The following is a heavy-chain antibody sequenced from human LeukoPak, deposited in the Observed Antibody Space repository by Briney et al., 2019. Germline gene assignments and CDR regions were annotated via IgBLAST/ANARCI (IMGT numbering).Heavy chain of an antibody. D-gene: IGHD5-18*01. Sequence: PSQTLSLTCTVSGGSISSGGYYWSWIRQHPGTGLEWIGYIYYSGSTYYNPSLKSRVTISVGTSKNQFSLKLSSVTAADTAVYYCARGRTRGYSFSWGQGTLVTVSS. CDR3: ARGRTRGYSFS. CDR1: GGSISSGGYY. CDR2: IYYSGST. J-gene: IGHJ5*02. V-gene: IGHV4-31*03.